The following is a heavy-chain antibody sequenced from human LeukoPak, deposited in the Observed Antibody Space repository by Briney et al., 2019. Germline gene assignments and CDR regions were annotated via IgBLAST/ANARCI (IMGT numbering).Heavy chain of an antibody. D-gene: IGHD4-17*01. CDR1: GYTFTGYY. Sequence: AGSVKVSCEASGYTFTGYYMPWVGPAPGQGVGWMGWINPNSGGTNYAQKFQGRVTMTRDTSISIAYMELSRLRNDDRAVYYCARSTVTTDAFDIWGQGTMVTVSS. CDR2: INPNSGGT. CDR3: ARSTVTTDAFDI. J-gene: IGHJ3*02. V-gene: IGHV1-2*02.